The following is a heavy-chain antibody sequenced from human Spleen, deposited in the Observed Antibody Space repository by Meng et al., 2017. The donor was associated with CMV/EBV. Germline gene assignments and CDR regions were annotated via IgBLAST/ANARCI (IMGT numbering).Heavy chain of an antibody. J-gene: IGHJ4*02. CDR2: IHPNSGAT. CDR3: ARGDTVVTPDY. D-gene: IGHD4-23*01. V-gene: IGHV1-2*02. Sequence: VSCKASGYTFTASCIHWIRQAPGQGLEWVGWIHPNSGATNFAQNFQGRVTMTRDTSITTAYMDLSSLRIDDTALYYCARGDTVVTPDYWGQGTLVTAPQ. CDR1: GYTFTASC.